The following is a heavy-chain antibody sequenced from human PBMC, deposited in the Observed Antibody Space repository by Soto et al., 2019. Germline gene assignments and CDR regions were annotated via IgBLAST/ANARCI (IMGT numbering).Heavy chain of an antibody. CDR1: GDSIGSGDFY. J-gene: IGHJ5*02. D-gene: IGHD6-6*01. Sequence: PSETLSLTGAVSGDSIGSGDFYWTWIRQSPGKGLEYIGYIYKSGRTYYNPSLKSRPIISLDTSKSQFFLRLSSVTASDTAIYYCARSLSASSGWFDPWGQGTLVTVSS. CDR3: ARSLSASSGWFDP. V-gene: IGHV4-30-4*01. CDR2: IYKSGRT.